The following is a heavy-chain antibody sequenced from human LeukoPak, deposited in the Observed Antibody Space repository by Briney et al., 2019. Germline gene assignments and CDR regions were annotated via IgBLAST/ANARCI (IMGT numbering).Heavy chain of an antibody. CDR3: ARAGAVVDNWFDP. CDR2: ISAQHGQT. V-gene: IGHV1-18*01. D-gene: IGHD2-15*01. Sequence: ASVKVSCKTSGYSENFYGITWVRQVAGQGLEWMGWISAQHGQTEYAPNSQDRVTMTTDTSTTTAYMELRSLRSDDTAVYYCARAGAVVDNWFDPWGQGTLVTVSS. J-gene: IGHJ5*02. CDR1: GYSENFYG.